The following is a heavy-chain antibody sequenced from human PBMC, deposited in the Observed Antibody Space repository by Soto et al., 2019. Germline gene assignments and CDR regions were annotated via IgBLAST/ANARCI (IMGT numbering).Heavy chain of an antibody. CDR2: IYYSGST. CDR1: GGSISSSNYY. CDR3: ARHSASSWSYYYYMDV. V-gene: IGHV4-39*01. J-gene: IGHJ6*03. Sequence: PSETLSLTCTVSGGSISSSNYYWGWIRQPPGKGLEWIGSIYYSGSTYYKPSLKSRVTISVDTSKNQFSLKLSSVTAADTAVYYCARHSASSWSYYYYMDVWGKGTTVTVSS. D-gene: IGHD3-3*01.